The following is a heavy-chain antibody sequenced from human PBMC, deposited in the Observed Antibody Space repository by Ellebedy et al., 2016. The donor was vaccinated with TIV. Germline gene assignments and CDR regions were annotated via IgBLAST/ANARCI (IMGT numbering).Heavy chain of an antibody. CDR2: IYHSGST. Sequence: MPSETLSLTCAVSGGSISSSNWWSWVRQPPGKGLEWIGEIYHSGSTNYNPSLKSRVTISVDKSKNQFSLKLSSVTAADTAVYYCARDGGRYDILTGYYQPYNWFDPWGQGTLVTVSS. D-gene: IGHD3-9*01. CDR1: GGSISSSNW. J-gene: IGHJ5*02. V-gene: IGHV4-4*02. CDR3: ARDGGRYDILTGYYQPYNWFDP.